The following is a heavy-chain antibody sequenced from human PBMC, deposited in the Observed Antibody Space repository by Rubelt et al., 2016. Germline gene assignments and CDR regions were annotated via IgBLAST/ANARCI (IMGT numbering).Heavy chain of an antibody. CDR2: IIPIFGTE. V-gene: IGHV1-69*13. CDR1: GYTFTSYG. CDR3: ATAQATGTNY. D-gene: IGHD1/OR15-1a*01. J-gene: IGHJ4*02. Sequence: QVQLVQSGAEVKKPGASVKVSCKASGYTFTSYGISWVRQAPGQGLEWMGGIIPIFGTENYAQKFQGRVTITADESTSTAYMELSSLRSEDTAVYYCATAQATGTNYWGQGTLVTVSS.